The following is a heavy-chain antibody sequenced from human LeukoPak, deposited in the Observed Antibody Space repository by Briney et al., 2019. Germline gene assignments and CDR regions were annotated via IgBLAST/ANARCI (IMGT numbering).Heavy chain of an antibody. D-gene: IGHD3-22*01. V-gene: IGHV4-39*01. CDR3: ARASNYFDILY. CDR1: GGSISSSSYY. J-gene: IGHJ4*02. CDR2: IYYTGST. Sequence: PSETLSRTCTVSGGSISSSSYYWGWIRQPPGKGLEWIGTIYYTGSTYYNPSLKSRVTISIDTSKNQFSLRLSSVTAADTAVYFCARASNYFDILYWGQGTLVTVSS.